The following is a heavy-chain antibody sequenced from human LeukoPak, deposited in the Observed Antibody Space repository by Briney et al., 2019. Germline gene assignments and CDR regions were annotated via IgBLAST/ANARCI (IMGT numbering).Heavy chain of an antibody. Sequence: GGSLRLSCAASGFTFSDYYMSWIRQAPGKGLEWVSYISSSGSIIYYADSVKGPFTISRDNAKNSLYLQMNSLRAEDTAVYYCARASLVTAGWFDPWGQGTLVTVSS. V-gene: IGHV3-11*01. CDR3: ARASLVTAGWFDP. D-gene: IGHD2-21*02. CDR2: ISSSGSII. J-gene: IGHJ5*02. CDR1: GFTFSDYY.